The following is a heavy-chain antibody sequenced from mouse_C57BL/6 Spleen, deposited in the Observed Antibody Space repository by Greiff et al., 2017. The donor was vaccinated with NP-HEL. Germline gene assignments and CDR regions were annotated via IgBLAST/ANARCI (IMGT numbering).Heavy chain of an antibody. CDR3: ANYGSRDWYFAV. CDR2: IHPNSGST. J-gene: IGHJ1*03. V-gene: IGHV1-64*01. D-gene: IGHD1-1*01. Sequence: QVQLQQPGAELVKPGASVKLSCKASGYTFTSYWMHWVKQRPGQGLEWIGMIHPNSGSTNYNEKFKSKATLTVDKSSSKAYMQLSSLTSEDSAVYYCANYGSRDWYFAVWGTGTTVTVSS. CDR1: GYTFTSYW.